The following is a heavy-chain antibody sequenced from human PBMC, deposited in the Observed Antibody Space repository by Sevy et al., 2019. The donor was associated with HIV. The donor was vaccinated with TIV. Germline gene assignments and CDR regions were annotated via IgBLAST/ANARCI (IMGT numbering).Heavy chain of an antibody. V-gene: IGHV3-64D*08. CDR2: ISSSGGTT. Sequence: GGSLRLSCTASGFTFSSHNMHWVRQAPGKGPEYVSSISSSGGTTYYVDSAKGRFTISRDNSKSTLYLEMNSVKIEDTAIYYCVKDWDGVFDYWGQGAPVTVSS. CDR1: GFTFSSHN. CDR3: VKDWDGVFDY. J-gene: IGHJ4*02. D-gene: IGHD1-26*01.